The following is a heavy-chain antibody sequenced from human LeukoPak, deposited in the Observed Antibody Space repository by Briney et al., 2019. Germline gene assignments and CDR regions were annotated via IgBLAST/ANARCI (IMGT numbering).Heavy chain of an antibody. CDR3: ARRSSEWVLQVFDI. J-gene: IGHJ3*02. CDR1: GGSISSSSYY. Sequence: PSETLSLTCTVSGGSISSSSYYWGWICQPPGKGLEWIGNIYYSGSTYYNPSLKSRVTISVDTSKNQFSLKLSSVTAADTAVYYCARRSSEWVLQVFDIWGQGTMVTVSS. D-gene: IGHD1-26*01. V-gene: IGHV4-39*01. CDR2: IYYSGST.